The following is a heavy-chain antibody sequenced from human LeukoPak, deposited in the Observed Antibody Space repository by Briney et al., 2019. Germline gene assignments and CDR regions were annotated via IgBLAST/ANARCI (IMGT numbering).Heavy chain of an antibody. CDR3: AKDYGDYAFDY. CDR2: ITSAGGGS. Sequence: GGSLRLSCAASGFTFSSSAMSWVRQAPGKGLEWVSSITSAGGGSYYPDSVKGRFTISRDNSKNTLYLQMNSLRAEDTAIYYCAKDYGDYAFDYWGQGTLVTVST. D-gene: IGHD4-17*01. J-gene: IGHJ4*02. CDR1: GFTFSSSA. V-gene: IGHV3-23*01.